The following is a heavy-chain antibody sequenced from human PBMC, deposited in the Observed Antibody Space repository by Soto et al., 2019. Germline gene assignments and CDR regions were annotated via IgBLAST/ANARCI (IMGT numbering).Heavy chain of an antibody. CDR3: AREAPATNHYDILTGYYGHFDY. Sequence: GGSLRLSCAASGFTFSSYSMNWVRQAPGKGLEWVSYISSSSSTIYYADSVKGRFTISRDNAKNSLYLQMNSLRDEDTAVYYCAREAPATNHYDILTGYYGHFDYWGQGTLVTVSS. CDR1: GFTFSSYS. J-gene: IGHJ4*02. CDR2: ISSSSSTI. V-gene: IGHV3-48*02. D-gene: IGHD3-9*01.